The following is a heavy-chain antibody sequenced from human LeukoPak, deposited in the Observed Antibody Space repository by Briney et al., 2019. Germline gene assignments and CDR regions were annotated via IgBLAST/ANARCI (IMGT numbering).Heavy chain of an antibody. D-gene: IGHD3-10*01. CDR2: LSGSGGST. Sequence: PGGSLRLSCAASGFTFSSYAMSWVRQAPGKGLEWVSTLSGSGGSTYYADSVRGRFTISRDNSKNTLYLQMNSLRAEDTAVYYCASSYGSGRFDPWGQGTLVTVSS. CDR1: GFTFSSYA. J-gene: IGHJ5*02. V-gene: IGHV3-23*01. CDR3: ASSYGSGRFDP.